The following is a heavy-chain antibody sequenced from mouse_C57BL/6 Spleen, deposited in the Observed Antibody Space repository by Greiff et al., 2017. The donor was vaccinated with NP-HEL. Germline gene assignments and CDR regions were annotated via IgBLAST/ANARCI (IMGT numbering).Heavy chain of an antibody. CDR3: ARSGTTVFDY. V-gene: IGHV1-76*01. CDR2: IYPGSGNT. Sequence: LVESGAELVRPGASVKLSCKASGYTFTDYYINWVKQRPGQGLEWIARIYPGSGNTYYNEKFKGKATLTAEKSSSTAYMQLSSLTSEDSAVYFCARSGTTVFDYWGQGTTLTVSS. J-gene: IGHJ2*01. CDR1: GYTFTDYY. D-gene: IGHD1-1*01.